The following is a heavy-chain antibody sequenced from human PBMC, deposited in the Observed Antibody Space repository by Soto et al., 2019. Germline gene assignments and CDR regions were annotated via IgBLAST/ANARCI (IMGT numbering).Heavy chain of an antibody. CDR3: AKAIRYYYDSSGYYFDY. Sequence: GGSLRLSCAASGFTFSSYAMSWVRQAPGKGLEWVSAISGSGGSTYYADSVKGRFTISRDNSKNTLYLQMNSLRAEDTAVYYCAKAIRYYYDSSGYYFDYWGQGTLVTVSS. V-gene: IGHV3-23*01. CDR1: GFTFSSYA. D-gene: IGHD3-22*01. J-gene: IGHJ4*02. CDR2: ISGSGGST.